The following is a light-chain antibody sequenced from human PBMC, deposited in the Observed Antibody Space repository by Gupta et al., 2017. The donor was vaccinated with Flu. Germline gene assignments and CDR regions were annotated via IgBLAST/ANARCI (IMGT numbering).Light chain of an antibody. CDR3: QALDINGVVV. CDR2: QDA. V-gene: IGLV3-1*01. J-gene: IGLJ2*01. Sequence: PVKRASGTISGQNVGEKNVFWEQKKAGQADILVVYQDARLSSGIPGQFSGSYAEDTSALTISESQEPEEADYYCQALDINGVVVFGGGTKLTVL. CDR1: NVGEKN.